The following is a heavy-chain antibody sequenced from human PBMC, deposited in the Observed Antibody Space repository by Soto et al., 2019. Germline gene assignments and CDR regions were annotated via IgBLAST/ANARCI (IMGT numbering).Heavy chain of an antibody. Sequence: GGSLRLSCAASGFTFSSYAMSWVRQAPGKGLEWVSAISGSGGSTYYADSVKGRFTISRDNSKNTLYLQMNSLRAEDTAVYYCANILRPIVGATRRLDYWGQGTLVTVSS. D-gene: IGHD1-26*01. J-gene: IGHJ4*02. CDR3: ANILRPIVGATRRLDY. V-gene: IGHV3-23*01. CDR2: ISGSGGST. CDR1: GFTFSSYA.